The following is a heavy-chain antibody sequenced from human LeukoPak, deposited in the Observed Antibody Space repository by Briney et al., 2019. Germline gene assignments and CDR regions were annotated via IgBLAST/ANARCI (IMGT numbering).Heavy chain of an antibody. V-gene: IGHV1-2*04. CDR1: GYTFTGYY. Sequence: GASVKVSCKASGYTFTGYYMHWVRQAPGQGLEWMGWINPNSGGTNYAQKFQGWVTMTRDTSISTAYMELSRLRSDDTAVYYCAREFYYGSGSYTPSDYWGQGTLVTVSS. CDR2: INPNSGGT. CDR3: AREFYYGSGSYTPSDY. D-gene: IGHD3-10*01. J-gene: IGHJ4*02.